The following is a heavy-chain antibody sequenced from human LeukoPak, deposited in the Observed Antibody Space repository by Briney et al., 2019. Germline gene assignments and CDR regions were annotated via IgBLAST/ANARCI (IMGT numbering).Heavy chain of an antibody. CDR2: IKQDGSEK. CDR3: ARAYGSDVFDY. J-gene: IGHJ4*02. V-gene: IGHV3-7*03. D-gene: IGHD3-10*01. CDR1: GFTFSSYW. Sequence: SGGSLRLSCAASGFTFSSYWMSWVRQAPGEGLEWVANIKQDGSEKYYVDSVKGRFTISRDNAKNSLYLQMNSLRAEDTAVYYCARAYGSDVFDYWGQGTLVTVSS.